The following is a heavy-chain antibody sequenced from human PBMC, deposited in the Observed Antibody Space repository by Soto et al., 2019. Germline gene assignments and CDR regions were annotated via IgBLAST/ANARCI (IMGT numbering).Heavy chain of an antibody. CDR1: GGTVSNYP. J-gene: IGHJ4*02. V-gene: IGHV1-69*01. CDR3: ARHARHLEWLQPFDY. CDR2: IIPMFGTP. D-gene: IGHD3-3*01. Sequence: QVQLVQSGAEVKEPGSSVKVSCTASGGTVSNYPISWVRQAPGQGLEWMGGIIPMFGTPNSALRFQGRVTITADESTSTASMELSSLRYDDTAVYYCARHARHLEWLQPFDYWGQGALVTVSS.